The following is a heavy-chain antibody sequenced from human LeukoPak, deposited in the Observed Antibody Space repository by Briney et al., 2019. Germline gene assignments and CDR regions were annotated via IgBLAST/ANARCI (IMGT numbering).Heavy chain of an antibody. Sequence: QPGGSLRLSCAASGFTFSSYAMHWVRQAPGKGLEWVAVISYDGSNKYYADSVKGRFTISRDNSKNTLYLQMNSLRAEDTAVYYCARSYYYDRKSGYFDYWGQGTLVTVSS. V-gene: IGHV3-30-3*01. CDR3: ARSYYYDRKSGYFDY. CDR2: ISYDGSNK. D-gene: IGHD3-22*01. CDR1: GFTFSSYA. J-gene: IGHJ4*02.